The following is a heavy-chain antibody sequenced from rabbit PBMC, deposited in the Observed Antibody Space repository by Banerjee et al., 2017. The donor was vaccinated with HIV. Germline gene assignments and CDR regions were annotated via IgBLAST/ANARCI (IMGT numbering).Heavy chain of an antibody. CDR3: ARDLAGVICWNFDP. CDR2: IYAGGSGST. J-gene: IGHJ2*01. CDR1: GFSFSPTYN. Sequence: QSLEESGGDLVKPGASLTLTCTASGFSFSPTYNMYWVRQAPGKGLEWIGTIYAGGSGSTDYASWAKGRFTISKTSSTTVTLQMTSLTAADTSSYFCARDLAGVICWNFDPWGPGTLVTVS. D-gene: IGHD4-1*01. V-gene: IGHV1S40*01.